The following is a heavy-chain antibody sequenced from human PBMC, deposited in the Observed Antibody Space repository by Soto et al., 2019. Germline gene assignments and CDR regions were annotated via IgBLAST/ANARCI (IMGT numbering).Heavy chain of an antibody. Sequence: QVQLVESGGGVVQPGRSLRLSCAASGFTFSSYGMHWVRQAPGKGLEWVAVISNDGSNKYYADSVKGRFTISRDNSKNTLYLQMNSLRAEDTAVYDCAMEWVYDSSGWSFDYWGQGTLVTVSS. J-gene: IGHJ4*02. CDR2: ISNDGSNK. CDR3: AMEWVYDSSGWSFDY. D-gene: IGHD3-22*01. V-gene: IGHV3-30*03. CDR1: GFTFSSYG.